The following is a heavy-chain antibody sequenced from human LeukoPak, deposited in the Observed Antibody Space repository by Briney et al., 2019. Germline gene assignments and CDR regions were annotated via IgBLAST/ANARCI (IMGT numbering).Heavy chain of an antibody. CDR3: ARDHTTVTTSYYYMDV. CDR2: IKQDGSEK. V-gene: IGHV3-7*01. J-gene: IGHJ6*03. CDR1: GLPFSDAW. Sequence: GGSLRLSCTVSGLPFSDAWMSWVRQAPGKGLEWVANIKQDGSEKYYVDSVKGRFTISRDNAKNSLYLQMNSLRAEDTAVYYCARDHTTVTTSYYYMDVWGEGTTVTISS. D-gene: IGHD4-17*01.